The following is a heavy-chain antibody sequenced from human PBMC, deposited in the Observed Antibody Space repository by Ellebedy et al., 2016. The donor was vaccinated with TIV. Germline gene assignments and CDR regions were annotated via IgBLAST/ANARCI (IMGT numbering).Heavy chain of an antibody. CDR2: ISVYNGDT. D-gene: IGHD5-12*01. J-gene: IGHJ4*02. CDR3: ARVGGGYSGGEEY. CDR1: GFTFTSFG. V-gene: IGHV1-18*01. Sequence: ASVKVSCKASGFTFTSFGISWVRQAPGHGLEWMGWISVYNGDTKYAQKVQGRVTMTTDQSTATAYMELRSLKSDDTAVYYGARVGGGYSGGEEYWGQGALVIVSS.